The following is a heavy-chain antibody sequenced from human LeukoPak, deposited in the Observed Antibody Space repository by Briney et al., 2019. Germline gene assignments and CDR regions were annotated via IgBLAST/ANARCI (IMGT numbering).Heavy chain of an antibody. CDR2: ISSSSSYI. D-gene: IGHD3-3*01. CDR3: AKVGIRFLEWLSPFDY. CDR1: GFTFSSYS. Sequence: PGGSLRLSCAASGFTFSSYSMNWVRQAPGKGLEWVSSISSSSSYIYYADSVKGRFTISRDNSKNTLYLQMNSLRAEDTAVYYCAKVGIRFLEWLSPFDYWGQGTLVTVSS. J-gene: IGHJ4*02. V-gene: IGHV3-21*01.